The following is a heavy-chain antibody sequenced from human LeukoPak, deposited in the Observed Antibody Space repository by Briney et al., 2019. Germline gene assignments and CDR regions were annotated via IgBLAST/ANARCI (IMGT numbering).Heavy chain of an antibody. V-gene: IGHV3-48*01. CDR3: ARDTKYAFDN. CDR2: VGISSGNT. J-gene: IGHJ4*02. D-gene: IGHD2-2*01. CDR1: GFTLRDYS. Sequence: GGSLRLSCAASGFTLRDYSMNWVRPAPGKGLEWVSYVGISSGNTKYADSVKGRFTISGDKAKNSLYLQMNSLRVEDTAVYYCARDTKYAFDNWGQGTLVTVSS.